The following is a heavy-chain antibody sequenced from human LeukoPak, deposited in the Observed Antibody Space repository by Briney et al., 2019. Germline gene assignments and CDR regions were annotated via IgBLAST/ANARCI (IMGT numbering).Heavy chain of an antibody. CDR1: GNYW. CDR2: INGDGSWT. J-gene: IGHJ4*02. Sequence: GGSLTLSCAASGNYWMHWVRRAPGKGLVWVSHINGDGSWTTYADSVKGRFTISKDNAKNTVYLQMNNLRAEDTAVYYCVSFYETYWGRGTLVTVSS. V-gene: IGHV3-74*01. D-gene: IGHD2-2*01. CDR3: VSFYETY.